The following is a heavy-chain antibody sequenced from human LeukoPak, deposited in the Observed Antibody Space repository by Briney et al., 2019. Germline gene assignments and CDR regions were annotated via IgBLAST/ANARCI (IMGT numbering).Heavy chain of an antibody. V-gene: IGHV4-59*01. CDR2: IYYSGST. CDR1: GGSISSYY. Sequence: SETLSLTCTVSGGSISSYYWSWIRQPPGKGLEWLGYIYYSGSTNYNPSLKSRVTISVDTSKNQFSLKLSSVTAADTAVYYCARASGYYYGDFDYWGQGTRVTVSS. J-gene: IGHJ4*02. D-gene: IGHD3-22*01. CDR3: ARASGYYYGDFDY.